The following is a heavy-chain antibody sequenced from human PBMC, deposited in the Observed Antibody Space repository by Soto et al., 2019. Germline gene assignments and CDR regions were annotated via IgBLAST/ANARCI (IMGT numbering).Heavy chain of an antibody. CDR3: ARDQGFTIFGVVSYYYYGMDV. V-gene: IGHV3-33*01. CDR1: GFTFSSYG. D-gene: IGHD3-3*01. CDR2: IWDDGSNK. Sequence: QVQLVESGGGVVQPGRSLRLSCAASGFTFSSYGMHWVRQAPGEGLEWVAVIWDDGSNKYYADSVKGRFTISRDNSKNALYLQMNSLRAEDTAVYYCARDQGFTIFGVVSYYYYGMDVWGQGTTVTVSS. J-gene: IGHJ6*02.